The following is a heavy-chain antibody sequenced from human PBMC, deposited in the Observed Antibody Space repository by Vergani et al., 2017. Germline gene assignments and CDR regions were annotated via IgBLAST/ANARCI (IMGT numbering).Heavy chain of an antibody. CDR3: GRVADFYGLGSRLLDL. Sequence: QVRLQESGPGLLKPSETLSLTCSVSGGSTSGYYWSWIRQPPGKELEWIGYMYHSGSTNYNPSLETRVTISGDTSKNQFSLKLTSVTAADTAVYYCGRVADFYGLGSRLLDLWGQGILVTVSS. CDR2: MYHSGST. CDR1: GGSTSGYY. D-gene: IGHD3-10*01. V-gene: IGHV4-59*01. J-gene: IGHJ5*02.